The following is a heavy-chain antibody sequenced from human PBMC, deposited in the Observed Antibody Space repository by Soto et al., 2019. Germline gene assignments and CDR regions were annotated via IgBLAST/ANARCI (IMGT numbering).Heavy chain of an antibody. V-gene: IGHV3-33*01. CDR1: GFTFSSYG. D-gene: IGHD4-17*01. CDR3: ARGAYGDSGGHYYYYGMDV. J-gene: IGHJ6*02. CDR2: IWYDGSNK. Sequence: PGGSLRLSCAASGFTFSSYGMHWVRRAPGKGLEWVAVIWYDGSNKYYADSVKGRFTISRDNSKNTLYLQMNSLRAEDTAVYYCARGAYGDSGGHYYYYGMDVWGQGTTVTVSS.